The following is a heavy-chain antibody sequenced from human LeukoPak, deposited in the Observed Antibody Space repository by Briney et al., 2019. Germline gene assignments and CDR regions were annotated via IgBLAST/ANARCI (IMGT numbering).Heavy chain of an antibody. CDR3: ARGDYYGSGSYPYYFDY. J-gene: IGHJ4*02. CDR1: GFSISSYA. D-gene: IGHD3-10*01. Sequence: GGSLRLSCAASGFSISSYAMHWVRQAPGKGLEWMTVISYDGSNKYYADSVRGRFTLSRDTSKNTLYVQMSSLRAEGTAVYYCARGDYYGSGSYPYYFDYWGQGTLVTVSS. V-gene: IGHV3-30-3*01. CDR2: ISYDGSNK.